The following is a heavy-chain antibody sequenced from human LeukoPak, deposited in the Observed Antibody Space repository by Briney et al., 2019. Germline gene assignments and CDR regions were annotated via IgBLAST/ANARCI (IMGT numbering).Heavy chain of an antibody. CDR1: GYTFTGYY. D-gene: IGHD2-2*02. CDR2: INPNSGGT. CDR3: ARELYCSSPSCYNAFDI. V-gene: IGHV1-2*02. J-gene: IGHJ3*02. Sequence: GASVKVSCKAFGYTFTGYYMHWVRQAPGQGLEWMGWINPNSGGTNYAQKFQGRVTMTRDTSISTAYMELSRLRSDDTAVYYCARELYCSSPSCYNAFDIWGQGAMVTVSS.